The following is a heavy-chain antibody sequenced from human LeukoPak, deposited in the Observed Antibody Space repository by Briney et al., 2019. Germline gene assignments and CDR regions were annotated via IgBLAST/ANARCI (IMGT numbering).Heavy chain of an antibody. CDR2: IIPIFGTA. Sequence: SVKVSCKASGGTFSSYAISWVRQAPGQGLEWMGGIIPIFGTANYAQKFQGRVTITADESTSTAYMELSSLRSEDTAVYYCARDGLTYYGSGSYGSYWGQGTLVTVSS. D-gene: IGHD3-10*01. J-gene: IGHJ4*02. CDR1: GGTFSSYA. V-gene: IGHV1-69*13. CDR3: ARDGLTYYGSGSYGSY.